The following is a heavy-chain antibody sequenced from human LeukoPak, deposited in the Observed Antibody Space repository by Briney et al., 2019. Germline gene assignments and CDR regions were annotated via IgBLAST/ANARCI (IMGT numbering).Heavy chain of an antibody. CDR2: INPNSGGT. CDR3: ATLGYCSSTSCLDY. J-gene: IGHJ4*02. Sequence: GASVKVSCKASGYTFTGYYMHWVRQAPGQGLEWMGWINPNSGGTNYAQKFRGRVTMTRDTSISTAYMELSRLRSDDTAVYYCATLGYCSSTSCLDYWGQGTLVTVSS. CDR1: GYTFTGYY. D-gene: IGHD2-2*01. V-gene: IGHV1-2*02.